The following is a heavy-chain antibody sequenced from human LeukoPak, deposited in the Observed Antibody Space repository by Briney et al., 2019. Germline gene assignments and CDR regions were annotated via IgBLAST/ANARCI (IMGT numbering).Heavy chain of an antibody. J-gene: IGHJ6*03. CDR1: GYTFTSYD. Sequence: ASVKVSCKASGYTFTSYDINWVRQTTGQGLEWMGWMNPNSGNTGYAQKFQGRVTMTRNTSISTAYMELSSLRSEDTAVYYCARGSGGPLYYYYYYYYMDVWGKGTTVTVSS. V-gene: IGHV1-8*01. CDR3: ARGSGGPLYYYYYYYYMDV. CDR2: MNPNSGNT. D-gene: IGHD3-16*02.